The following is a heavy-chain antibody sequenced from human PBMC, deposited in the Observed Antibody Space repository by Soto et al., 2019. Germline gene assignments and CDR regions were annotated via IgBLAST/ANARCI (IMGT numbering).Heavy chain of an antibody. V-gene: IGHV1-18*04. CDR2: ISAYNGNT. J-gene: IGHJ6*02. D-gene: IGHD6-19*01. CDR1: GYTFTSYG. CDR3: ARDGNRYSSGWTIYYYYGMDV. Sequence: QVQLVQSGAEVKKPGASVKVSCKASGYTFTSYGISWVRQAPGQGLEWMGWISAYNGNTNYAQKLQGRVTMTTDTSTSTAYMDLRSMRSDDTAVYYCARDGNRYSSGWTIYYYYGMDVWGQGTTVTVSS.